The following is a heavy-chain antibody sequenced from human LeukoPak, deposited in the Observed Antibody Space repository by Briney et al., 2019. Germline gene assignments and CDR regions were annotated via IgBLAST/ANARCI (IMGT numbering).Heavy chain of an antibody. CDR2: IYYSGST. CDR1: GGSISDYS. CDR3: AGGDIVATTADY. V-gene: IGHV4-59*08. Sequence: SETLSLTCTVSGGSISDYSWSWIRQPPGKGLEWIGYIYYSGSTNYNPSLKSRVTISVDTSKNQFSLKLSSVTAADTAVYYCAGGDIVATTADYWGQGTLVTVSS. D-gene: IGHD5-12*01. J-gene: IGHJ4*02.